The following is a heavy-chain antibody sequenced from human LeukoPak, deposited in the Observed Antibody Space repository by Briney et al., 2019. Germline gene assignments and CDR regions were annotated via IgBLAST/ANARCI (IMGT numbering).Heavy chain of an antibody. CDR2: ISAYNGNT. CDR1: GYTFTSYG. V-gene: IGHV1-18*01. Sequence: GASVKVSCKASGYTFTSYGISWARQAPGQGLEWMGWISAYNGNTNYAQKLQGRVTMTTDTSTSTAYMELRSLRSDDTAVYYCAREIPPTYYYYGMDVWGQGTTVTVSS. D-gene: IGHD2-21*01. J-gene: IGHJ6*02. CDR3: AREIPPTYYYYGMDV.